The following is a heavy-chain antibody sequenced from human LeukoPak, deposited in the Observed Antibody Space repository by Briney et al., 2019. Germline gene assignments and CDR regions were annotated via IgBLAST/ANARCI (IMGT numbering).Heavy chain of an antibody. CDR3: ASSGRGVFDY. J-gene: IGHJ4*02. CDR1: GYIFTGYY. D-gene: IGHD5-12*01. V-gene: IGHV1-2*02. CDR2: INPNSGVT. Sequence: GASLKVSCKASGYIFTGYYMHWVRQAPGQGLEWMGWINPNSGVTKYAQKFQGRVTMTRDTSISTAYMELSRLRSDDTAVYYCASSGRGVFDYWGQGTLVTVSS.